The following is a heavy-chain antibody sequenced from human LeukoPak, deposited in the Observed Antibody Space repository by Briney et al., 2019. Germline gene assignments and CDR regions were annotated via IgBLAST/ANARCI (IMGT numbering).Heavy chain of an antibody. D-gene: IGHD1-7*01. CDR3: ARDPALTGTAAFDI. Sequence: SETLSLTCTVSGGSISSYYWSWIRQPPGKGLEWIGYIYYSGSTNYNPSLKSRVTISVDTSKNQFSLKLSSVTAADMAVYYCARDPALTGTAAFDIWGQGTMVTVSS. V-gene: IGHV4-59*01. CDR2: IYYSGST. CDR1: GGSISSYY. J-gene: IGHJ3*02.